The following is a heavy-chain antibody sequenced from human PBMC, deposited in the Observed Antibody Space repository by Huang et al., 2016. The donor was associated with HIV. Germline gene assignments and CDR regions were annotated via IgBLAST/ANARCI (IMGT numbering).Heavy chain of an antibody. CDR1: GGSIRSDNYY. Sequence: QLQLQESGPGLVKPSETLSLTCTVSGGSIRSDNYYWGWIRQPPGKGLEWIGSIYYSWSTYYNPPLKRRVTITVDTSKNHCSLGMRSVTAADTAVYYCARLPGSITMIRGVITDPYWGQGTLVTVSS. D-gene: IGHD3-10*01. J-gene: IGHJ4*02. V-gene: IGHV4-39*02. CDR2: IYYSWST. CDR3: ARLPGSITMIRGVITDPY.